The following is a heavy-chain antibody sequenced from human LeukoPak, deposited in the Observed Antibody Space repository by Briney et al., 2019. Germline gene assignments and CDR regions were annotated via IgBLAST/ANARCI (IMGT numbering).Heavy chain of an antibody. V-gene: IGHV4-4*07. CDR1: GGSFSGYY. CDR3: AREGMYYYDSSGYYSWDYYYYYMDV. CDR2: IYTSGST. Sequence: SETLSLTCAVYGGSFSGYYWSWIRQPAGKGLEWIGRIYTSGSTNYNPSLKSRVTMSVDTSKNQFSLKLSSVTAADTAVYYCAREGMYYYDSSGYYSWDYYYYYMDVWGKGTTVTVSS. D-gene: IGHD3-22*01. J-gene: IGHJ6*03.